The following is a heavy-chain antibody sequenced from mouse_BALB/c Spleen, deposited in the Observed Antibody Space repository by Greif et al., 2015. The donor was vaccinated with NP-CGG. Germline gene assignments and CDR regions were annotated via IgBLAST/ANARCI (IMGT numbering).Heavy chain of an antibody. CDR2: ISSGGSYT. J-gene: IGHJ2*01. Sequence: EVKLVESGGGLVKPGGSLKLSCAASGFTFSSYAMSWVRQTPEKRLEWVATISSGGSYTYYPDSVKGRFTISRDNAKNTLYLQMSSLRSEDTAMYYCARRDYRYYFDYWGQGTTLTVSS. D-gene: IGHD2-14*01. CDR3: ARRDYRYYFDY. V-gene: IGHV5-9-3*01. CDR1: GFTFSSYA.